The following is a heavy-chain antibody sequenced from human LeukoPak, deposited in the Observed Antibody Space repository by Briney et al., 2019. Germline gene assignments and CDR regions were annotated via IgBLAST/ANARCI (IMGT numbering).Heavy chain of an antibody. CDR3: ARAPITYGSGSSCFDY. Sequence: ASVKVSCKASGYTFTSYGISWVRQAPGQGLEWMGWISAYNGNTNYAQKLQGRVTMTTDTSTSTAYMELRSLRSDDTAVYYCARAPITYGSGSSCFDYWGQGTLVTVSS. J-gene: IGHJ4*02. D-gene: IGHD3-10*01. CDR2: ISAYNGNT. CDR1: GYTFTSYG. V-gene: IGHV1-18*01.